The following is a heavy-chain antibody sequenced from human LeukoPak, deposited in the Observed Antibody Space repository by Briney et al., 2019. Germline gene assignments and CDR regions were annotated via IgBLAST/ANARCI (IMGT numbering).Heavy chain of an antibody. CDR2: IYHSGST. CDR1: GYSISSGYY. Sequence: SSETLSLTCAVSGYSISSGYYWGWIRQPPGKGLEWIGSIYHSGSTHYNPSLKSRVIISVDTSKNQFSLKLSSVTAADTAVYYCARGQAFDIWGQGTMVTVSS. V-gene: IGHV4-38-2*01. J-gene: IGHJ3*02. CDR3: ARGQAFDI.